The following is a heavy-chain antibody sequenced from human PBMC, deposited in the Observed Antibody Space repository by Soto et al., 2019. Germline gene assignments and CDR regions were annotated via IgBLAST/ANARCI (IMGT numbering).Heavy chain of an antibody. Sequence: ASVKVSCKASGYTFTSYCITWVRQAPGQPLEWLGWISLYSDGTNYAQKFQGRVSMTTDTSTTTAYMELRSLRSDDTAVYYCARVPNSSGFHDYWGLGTLVTVSS. CDR3: ARVPNSSGFHDY. CDR2: ISLYSDGT. J-gene: IGHJ4*02. CDR1: GYTFTSYC. D-gene: IGHD3-22*01. V-gene: IGHV1-18*04.